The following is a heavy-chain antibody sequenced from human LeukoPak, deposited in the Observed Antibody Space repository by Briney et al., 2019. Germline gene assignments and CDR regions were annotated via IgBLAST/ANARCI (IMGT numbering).Heavy chain of an antibody. V-gene: IGHV3-23*01. J-gene: IGHJ4*02. CDR1: GFPFGDFA. CDR2: ITRSGQNT. CDR3: AKVKDIVATPFDY. Sequence: GGSLRLSCAASGFPFGDFAMTWVRQVPGGGLQWVSTITRSGQNTYYADSVKGRFTISRDNAKNSLYLQMNSLRAEDTAVYYCAKVKDIVATPFDYWGQGTLVTVSS. D-gene: IGHD5-12*01.